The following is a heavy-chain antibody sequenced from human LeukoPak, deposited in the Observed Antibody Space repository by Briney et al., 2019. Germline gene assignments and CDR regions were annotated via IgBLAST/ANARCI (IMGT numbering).Heavy chain of an antibody. CDR1: GGSISSDY. CDR2: ISYSGRN. J-gene: IGHJ4*02. Sequence: PSETLSLTCTVSGGSISSDYWSWIRQPPGKGLEWIGYISYSGRNYNNPSLRSRVTISVDTSKNHFSLILSSVTAADTAVYYCARPYYYGSGSEAFWDYWGQGTLVTASS. D-gene: IGHD3-10*01. V-gene: IGHV4-59*08. CDR3: ARPYYYGSGSEAFWDY.